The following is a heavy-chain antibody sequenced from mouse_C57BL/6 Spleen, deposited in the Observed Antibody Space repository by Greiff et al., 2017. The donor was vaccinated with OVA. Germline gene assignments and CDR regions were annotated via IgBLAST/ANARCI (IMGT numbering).Heavy chain of an antibody. V-gene: IGHV14-4*01. CDR1: GFNIKDDY. CDR2: IDPENGDT. D-gene: IGHD2-5*01. J-gene: IGHJ1*03. CDR3: TPYYSTYWYFDV. Sequence: VQLQQSGAELVRPGASVKLSCTASGFNIKDDYMHWVKQRPEQGLEWIGWIDPENGDTEYASKFQGKATITADTSSNTAYLQLSSLTSEDTAVYYCTPYYSTYWYFDVWGTGTTVTVSS.